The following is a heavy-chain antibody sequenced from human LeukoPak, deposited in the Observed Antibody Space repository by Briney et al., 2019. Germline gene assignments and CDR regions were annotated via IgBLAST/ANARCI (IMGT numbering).Heavy chain of an antibody. CDR2: TSGSGGST. CDR1: GCTFSSYA. Sequence: GGSLRLSCAASGCTFSSYAMSWVRQAPGKGLEWVSATSGSGGSTYYADSVKGRFTISRDHSKNTLYLQMNSLRGEDTAVYYCAKSKDYDPLSYYFDYWGQGTLVTVSS. CDR3: AKSKDYDPLSYYFDY. V-gene: IGHV3-23*01. J-gene: IGHJ4*02. D-gene: IGHD3-3*01.